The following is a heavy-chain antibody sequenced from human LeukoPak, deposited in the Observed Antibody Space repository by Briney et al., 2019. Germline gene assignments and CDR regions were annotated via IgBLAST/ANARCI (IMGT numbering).Heavy chain of an antibody. Sequence: GESLKISCKGSGYSFTSYWIGWVRQMPGKGLEWMGIIYPGDSDTRYSPSFQGQVTISADKSISTAYLRWSSLKASDTAMYYCARPAGAGYGSGSYYILDYWGQGTLVTVSS. CDR1: GYSFTSYW. D-gene: IGHD3-10*01. J-gene: IGHJ4*02. V-gene: IGHV5-51*01. CDR3: ARPAGAGYGSGSYYILDY. CDR2: IYPGDSDT.